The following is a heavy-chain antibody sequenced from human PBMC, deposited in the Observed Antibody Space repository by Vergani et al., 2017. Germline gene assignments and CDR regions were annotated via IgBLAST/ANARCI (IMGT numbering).Heavy chain of an antibody. D-gene: IGHD3-3*01. V-gene: IGHV3-9*01. J-gene: IGHJ4*02. CDR3: VREYYDEDY. CDR1: GITFWKFG. CDR2: ISWNSGAV. Sequence: EVDLVESGGGLAQPGGSLRLSCEASGITFWKFGMHWVRQGPGKGLEWVSGISWNSGAVDYADSVRGRFTISRDNAKNSLFLEMNSLRAEDTAVYYCVREYYDEDYWGQGILVTVSS.